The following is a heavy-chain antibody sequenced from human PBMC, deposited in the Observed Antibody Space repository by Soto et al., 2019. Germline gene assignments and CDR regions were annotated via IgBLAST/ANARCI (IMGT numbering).Heavy chain of an antibody. CDR2: IIPIFGTA. V-gene: IGHV1-69*13. Sequence: SVKVSCKASGYTFTSHYIHWVRQAPGQGLEWMGGIIPIFGTANYAQKFQGRVTITADESTSTAYMELSSLRSEDTAVYYCAREDSNYVDYYYGMDVWGQGTTVTVSS. J-gene: IGHJ6*02. D-gene: IGHD4-4*01. CDR3: AREDSNYVDYYYGMDV. CDR1: GYTFTSHY.